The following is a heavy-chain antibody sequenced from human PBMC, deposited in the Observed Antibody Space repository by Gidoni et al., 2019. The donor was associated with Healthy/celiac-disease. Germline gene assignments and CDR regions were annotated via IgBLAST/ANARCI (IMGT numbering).Heavy chain of an antibody. J-gene: IGHJ4*02. D-gene: IGHD2-15*01. CDR2: ISGSGGST. CDR1: GFTFSSYA. V-gene: IGHV3-23*04. Sequence: EVQLVESGGGLVQTGGSLRLSCAASGFTFSSYAMGWVRQAPGKELEWVSAISGSGGSTYYADSVKGRFTISRDNSKNTLYLQMNSLRAEDTAVYYCAKGGTVVTDPYFDYWGQGTLVTVSS. CDR3: AKGGTVVTDPYFDY.